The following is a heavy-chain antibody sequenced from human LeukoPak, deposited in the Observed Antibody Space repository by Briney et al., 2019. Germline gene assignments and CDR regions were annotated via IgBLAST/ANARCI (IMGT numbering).Heavy chain of an antibody. CDR3: AREEGEPSEDYDYVWGSYRSLDY. D-gene: IGHD3-16*02. J-gene: IGHJ4*02. CDR1: GFTFSSYS. CDR2: ISSSSSTI. V-gene: IGHV3-48*01. Sequence: PGGSLRLSCAASGFTFSSYSMNWVRQAPGKGLEWVSYISSSSSTIYYADSVKGRFTISRDNAKNSLYLQMNSLRAEDTAVYYCAREEGEPSEDYDYVWGSYRSLDYWGQGTLVTVSS.